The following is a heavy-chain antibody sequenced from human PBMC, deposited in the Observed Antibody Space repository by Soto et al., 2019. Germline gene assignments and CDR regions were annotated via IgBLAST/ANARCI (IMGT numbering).Heavy chain of an antibody. Sequence: ASVKVSCKASGYTFTSYGITWVRQAPGQGLEWMGWINTYNGNTNYARKLQGRITMTKDTSTSTAYMELRSLRSDDTAVYYCARGDIAVADDYYYSGLDVWGQGTTVTVSS. D-gene: IGHD6-19*01. CDR2: INTYNGNT. CDR1: GYTFTSYG. CDR3: ARGDIAVADDYYYSGLDV. V-gene: IGHV1-18*04. J-gene: IGHJ6*02.